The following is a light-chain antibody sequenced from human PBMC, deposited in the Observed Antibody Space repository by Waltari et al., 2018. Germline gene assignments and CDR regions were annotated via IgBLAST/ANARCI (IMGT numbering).Light chain of an antibody. V-gene: IGKV1-9*01. Sequence: DIQLTQSPSFLSASVGDRVTITCRASQGLTSYFAWYQQKPGKAPKPLIYDISTLQSGVPSRFSGSGSGTEFTLTISSLQPEDSATYYCQQLNEYPITFGQGTRVETK. CDR3: QQLNEYPIT. CDR2: DIS. J-gene: IGKJ5*01. CDR1: QGLTSY.